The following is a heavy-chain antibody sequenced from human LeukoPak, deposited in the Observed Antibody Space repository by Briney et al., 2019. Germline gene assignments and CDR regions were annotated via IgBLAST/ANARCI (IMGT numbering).Heavy chain of an antibody. Sequence: GGSLRLSCAASGFTFSSYAMHWVRQAPGKGLEYVSAISSNGGSTYYANSVKGRFTISRDNSKNTLYLQMGSLRAEDMAVYYCARGRCTMIVARYFDYWGQGTLVTVSS. D-gene: IGHD3-22*01. CDR3: ARGRCTMIVARYFDY. V-gene: IGHV3-64*01. CDR2: ISSNGGST. J-gene: IGHJ4*02. CDR1: GFTFSSYA.